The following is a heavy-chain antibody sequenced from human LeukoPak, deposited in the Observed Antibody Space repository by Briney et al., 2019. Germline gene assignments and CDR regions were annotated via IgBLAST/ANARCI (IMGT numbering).Heavy chain of an antibody. J-gene: IGHJ4*02. D-gene: IGHD6-13*01. CDR3: ARDSRHLSSTRGGLKESRGGFSDY. CDR2: IKSKTDGGTT. CDR1: GFTFSNAW. V-gene: IGHV3-15*01. Sequence: RPGGSLRLSCAASGFTFSNAWMSWVRQAPGKGLEWVGRIKSKTDGGTTDYAAPVKGRFTISRDDSKNTLYLQMNTLRAEDTAVYYCARDSRHLSSTRGGLKESRGGFSDYWGQGTLVTVSS.